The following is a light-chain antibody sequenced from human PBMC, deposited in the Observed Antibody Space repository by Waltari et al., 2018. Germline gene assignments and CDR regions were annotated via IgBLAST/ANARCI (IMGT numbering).Light chain of an antibody. CDR1: RSVGSK. CDR3: QQYNIWPWT. J-gene: IGKJ1*01. Sequence: ELVMTQSPATLSVSPGERASLSCRAGRSVGSKLAWYQQTPGQSPRLLIYDASTRAAGIPGRFSGSGSGTEFTLTISSLQSEDFAIYYCQQYNIWPWTFGQGTKVDIK. V-gene: IGKV3-15*01. CDR2: DAS.